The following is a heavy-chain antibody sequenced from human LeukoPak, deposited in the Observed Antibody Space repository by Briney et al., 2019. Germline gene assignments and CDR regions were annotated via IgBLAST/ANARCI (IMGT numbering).Heavy chain of an antibody. CDR3: ARDVGMDY. V-gene: IGHV3-64*01. CDR2: ISSNGGST. Sequence: PGGSLRLSCAASGFTFSSYAMHWVRQAPGKGLEYVSAISSNGGSTYYANSVTGRFTISRDNSKNTLYLQMGSLRAEDMAVYYCARDVGMDYWGQGTLVTVSS. J-gene: IGHJ4*02. D-gene: IGHD1-26*01. CDR1: GFTFSSYA.